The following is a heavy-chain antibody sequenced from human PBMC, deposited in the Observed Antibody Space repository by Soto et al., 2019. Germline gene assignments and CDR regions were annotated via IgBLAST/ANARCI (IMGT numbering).Heavy chain of an antibody. Sequence: EVQLLESGGGLVQPGGSLRLSCAASGFTFSSYAMSWVRQAPGKGLEWGSAIGGSGVSTYYEDPGKGRFTISRDNSKNTLYLQMNSLRAEDTAVYYCAKDGPWGVWFGESPQQVYYYYGMDVWGQGTTVTVSS. CDR1: GFTFSSYA. CDR3: AKDGPWGVWFGESPQQVYYYYGMDV. V-gene: IGHV3-23*01. CDR2: IGGSGVST. D-gene: IGHD3-10*01. J-gene: IGHJ6*02.